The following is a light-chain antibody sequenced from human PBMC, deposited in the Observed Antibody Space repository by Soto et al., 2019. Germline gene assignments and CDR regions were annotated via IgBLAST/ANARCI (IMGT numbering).Light chain of an antibody. J-gene: IGKJ4*01. CDR2: WAS. CDR3: QQYYSTLT. CDR1: QSVLYSSNSKNY. V-gene: IGKV4-1*01. Sequence: DIVMTQSPDSLAVSRGERATINCKSSQSVLYSSNSKNYLAWYQQKPGQPPKLLIYWASTRESGVPDRFSGSGSGTDFTLTISSLQAEDAAVYYCQQYYSTLTFGGGTKVEIK.